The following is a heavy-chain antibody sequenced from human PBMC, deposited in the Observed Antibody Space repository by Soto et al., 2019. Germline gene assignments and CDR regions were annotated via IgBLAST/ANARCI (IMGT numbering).Heavy chain of an antibody. J-gene: IGHJ5*02. CDR1: GFTFNSYY. CDR3: ARDGRLRYFDPQDNWFDP. Sequence: GGSLRLSCAASGFTFNSYYMSWVRQAPGRGLEWVAIINQDGSQKYYVDSVKGRFSISRDNAKNSLYLQMNSLRVEDTAIYYCARDGRLRYFDPQDNWFDPWGQGTLVTVSS. V-gene: IGHV3-7*01. CDR2: INQDGSQK. D-gene: IGHD3-9*01.